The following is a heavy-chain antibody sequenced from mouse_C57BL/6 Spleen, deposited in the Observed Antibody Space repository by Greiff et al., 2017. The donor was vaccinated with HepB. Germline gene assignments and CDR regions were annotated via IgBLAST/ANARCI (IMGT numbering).Heavy chain of an antibody. J-gene: IGHJ4*01. CDR3: TRSGPIGSYRAMDY. V-gene: IGHV1-15*01. Sequence: VQLQQSGAELVRPGASVTLSCKASGYTFTDYEMHWVKQTPVHGLEWIGAIDPETGGTAYNQKFKGKAILTADKSSSTAYMELRSLTSEDSAVYYCTRSGPIGSYRAMDYWGQGTSVTVSS. CDR1: GYTFTDYE. CDR2: IDPETGGT. D-gene: IGHD1-1*02.